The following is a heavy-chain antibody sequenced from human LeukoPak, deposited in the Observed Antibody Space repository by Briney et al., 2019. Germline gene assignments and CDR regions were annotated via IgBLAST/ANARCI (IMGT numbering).Heavy chain of an antibody. CDR1: GFTFSSRA. V-gene: IGHV3-23*01. J-gene: IGHJ4*02. CDR2: VSVNGGTT. CDR3: AKELHGSGNYAFDY. D-gene: IGHD3-10*01. Sequence: PGGSLRLSCAASGFTFSSRALSWVRQAPGKGLEWVSTVSVNGGTTYYADSVKGRFTISRDNSKNTLYLQMNSLGAEDTAVYFCAKELHGSGNYAFDYWGQGTLVTVSS.